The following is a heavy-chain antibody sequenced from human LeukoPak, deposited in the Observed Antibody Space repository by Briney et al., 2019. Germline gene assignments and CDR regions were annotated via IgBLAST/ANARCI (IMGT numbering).Heavy chain of an antibody. V-gene: IGHV3-20*04. Sequence: GSLILSCAASGFTFDDYGMSWVRQSPGKGLEWVAGINWSGGSTGYADSVKGRFTISRDNAKNSLYLQMNSLRAEDTALYYCARGGMPTYFDYWGQGTLVTVSS. D-gene: IGHD1-26*01. CDR3: ARGGMPTYFDY. J-gene: IGHJ4*02. CDR2: INWSGGST. CDR1: GFTFDDYG.